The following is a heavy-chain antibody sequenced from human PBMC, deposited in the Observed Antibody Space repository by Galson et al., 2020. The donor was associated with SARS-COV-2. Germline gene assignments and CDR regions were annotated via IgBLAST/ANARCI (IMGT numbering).Heavy chain of an antibody. CDR3: SRDWEGAGDY. Sequence: SCAASGFTFSDHYMDWVRRAPGKGLEWVGRVRNKAAGYSTDYAASVKGRFSISRDDSKNSLYLQMNGLKTEDSAVYYCSRDWEGAGDYWGQGTLVSVSS. CDR1: GFTFSDHY. V-gene: IGHV3-72*01. J-gene: IGHJ4*02. CDR2: VRNKAAGYST. D-gene: IGHD3-10*01.